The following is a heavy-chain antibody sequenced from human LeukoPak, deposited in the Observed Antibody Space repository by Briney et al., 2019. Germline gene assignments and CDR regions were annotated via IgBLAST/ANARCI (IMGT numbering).Heavy chain of an antibody. CDR1: GFTFSSYA. D-gene: IGHD3-22*01. Sequence: GGSLRLSCAASGFTFSSYAMSWVRQAPGKGLEWVSAISGSGGSTYYADSVKGRFTISRDNSKNTMYLQMNSLRAEDTAVYYCAKSAYYYDSSGYYYFDYWGQGTLVTVSS. CDR3: AKSAYYYDSSGYYYFDY. V-gene: IGHV3-23*01. CDR2: ISGSGGST. J-gene: IGHJ4*02.